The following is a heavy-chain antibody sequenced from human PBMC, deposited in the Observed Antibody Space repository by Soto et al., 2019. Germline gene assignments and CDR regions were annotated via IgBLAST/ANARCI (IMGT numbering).Heavy chain of an antibody. CDR3: ASQQLVHYYYGMDV. J-gene: IGHJ6*02. CDR1: CSSISSSSYY. Sequence: SETLFLTCTVTCSSISSSSYYWGSFRQPPGKGLEWIGSIYYSGSTYYNPSLKSRVTISVDTSKNQFSLKLSSVTAADTAVYYCASQQLVHYYYGMDVWGQGTTVT. D-gene: IGHD6-13*01. V-gene: IGHV4-39*01. CDR2: IYYSGST.